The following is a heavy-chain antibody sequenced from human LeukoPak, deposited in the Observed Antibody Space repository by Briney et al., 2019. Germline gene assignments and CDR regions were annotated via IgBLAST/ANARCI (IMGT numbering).Heavy chain of an antibody. D-gene: IGHD5-18*01. V-gene: IGHV1-2*04. CDR1: GYTFITYY. CDR3: ARGRYSYAYDY. CDR2: INPNSGGT. J-gene: IGHJ4*02. Sequence: GASVKVSCKASGYTFITYYMHWVRQAPGQGLEWMGWINPNSGGTNYAQRLQGWVTMTRDTSISTVYMELSSLKSDDTAVYYCARGRYSYAYDYWGQGTLVTVSS.